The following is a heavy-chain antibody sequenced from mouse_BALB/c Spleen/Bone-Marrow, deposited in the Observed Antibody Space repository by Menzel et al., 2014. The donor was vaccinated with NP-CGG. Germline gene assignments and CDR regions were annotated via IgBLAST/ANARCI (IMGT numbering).Heavy chain of an antibody. J-gene: IGHJ2*01. CDR3: ARDIGRLLFDY. V-gene: IGHV7-3*02. CDR2: IRNKANGYTT. Sequence: EVMLVESGGGLVQPGGSLRLSCETSGFTFTDYYMNWVRQPPGKALEWLGFIRNKANGYTTEYSASVEGRFTISRDNSQSILYLQMNTLRAEDSATYYCARDIGRLLFDYWGQGTTLTVSS. D-gene: IGHD1-2*01. CDR1: GFTFTDYY.